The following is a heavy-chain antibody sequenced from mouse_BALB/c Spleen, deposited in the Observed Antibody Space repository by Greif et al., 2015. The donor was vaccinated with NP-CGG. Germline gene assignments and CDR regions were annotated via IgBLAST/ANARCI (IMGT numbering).Heavy chain of an antibody. CDR2: IDPENGDT. CDR3: KNPFYYYGSSYFDY. V-gene: IGHV14-4*02. Sequence: VQLQQSGAELVRSGASVKLSCTASGFNIKDYYMHWVKQRPEQGLEWIGWIDPENGDTEYAPKFQGKATMTADTSSNTAYLQLSSLTSEDTAVYYCKNPFYYYGSSYFDYWGQGTTLTVSS. D-gene: IGHD1-1*01. CDR1: GFNIKDYY. J-gene: IGHJ2*01.